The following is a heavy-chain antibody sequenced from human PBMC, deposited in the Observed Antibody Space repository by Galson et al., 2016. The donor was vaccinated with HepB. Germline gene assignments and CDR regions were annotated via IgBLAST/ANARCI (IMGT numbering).Heavy chain of an antibody. V-gene: IGHV4-61*02. Sequence: SWIRQAAGKGLEWIGSVHSSGTTNYSPSLKSRVAISADTSKNQFFLRLNSVTAADTAVYYCARAGGVTIFGVGWFDPWGQGVRVTVSS. D-gene: IGHD3-3*01. J-gene: IGHJ5*02. CDR2: VHSSGTT. CDR3: ARAGGVTIFGVGWFDP.